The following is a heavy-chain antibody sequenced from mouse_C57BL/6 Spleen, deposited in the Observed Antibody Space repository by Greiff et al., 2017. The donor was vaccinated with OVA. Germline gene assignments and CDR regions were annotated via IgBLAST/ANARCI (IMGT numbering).Heavy chain of an antibody. CDR2: IYPGDGDT. CDR1: GYAFSSSW. D-gene: IGHD3-2*02. V-gene: IGHV1-82*01. Sequence: QVQLQQSGPELVKPGASVKISCKASGYAFSSSWMNWVKQRPGKGLEWIGRIYPGDGDTNYNGKFKGKATLTADKSSSTAYMQLSSLTSEDSAVYFCARSNEAAWFAYWGQGTLVTVSA. J-gene: IGHJ3*01. CDR3: ARSNEAAWFAY.